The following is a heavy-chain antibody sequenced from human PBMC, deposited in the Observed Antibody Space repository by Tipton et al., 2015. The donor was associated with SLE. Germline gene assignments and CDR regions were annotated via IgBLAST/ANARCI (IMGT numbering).Heavy chain of an antibody. CDR1: GGSISSGGYY. J-gene: IGHJ3*02. CDR3: ARHSSTTLYHDAFDI. V-gene: IGHV4-61*08. D-gene: IGHD2/OR15-2a*01. CDR2: IYYSGST. Sequence: TLSLTCTVSGGSISSGGYYWSWIRQHPGKGLEWIGYIYYSGSTNYNPSLKSRVTTSVDTSKNQFSLKLSSVTAADTAVYYCARHSSTTLYHDAFDIWGQGTMVTVSS.